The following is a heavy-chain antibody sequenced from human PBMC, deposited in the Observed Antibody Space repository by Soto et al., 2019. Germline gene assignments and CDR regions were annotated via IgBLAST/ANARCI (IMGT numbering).Heavy chain of an antibody. D-gene: IGHD5-18*01. Sequence: QVQLQESGPGLVKPSQTLSLTCTVSGGSISSGGYYWSWIRQHPGKGLEWIGYIYYSGSTYYNPSLKTRVTISVDTSKNQFSLKLSSVTAADTAVYYCARDAFPSGYSYGFDYWGQGTLVTVSS. J-gene: IGHJ4*02. CDR1: GGSISSGGYY. CDR2: IYYSGST. CDR3: ARDAFPSGYSYGFDY. V-gene: IGHV4-31*03.